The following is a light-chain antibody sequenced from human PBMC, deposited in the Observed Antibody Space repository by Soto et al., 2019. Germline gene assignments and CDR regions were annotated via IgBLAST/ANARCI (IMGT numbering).Light chain of an antibody. CDR1: NSDIGNYNY. CDR3: CSYPGSHTWV. CDR2: DVS. Sequence: QSVLTQPRSVSGSPGQSVTISCTGTNSDIGNYNYVSWYQQHPGKAPKVMIYDVSKRPSGVPDRFSGSKSGNTASLTISGLQAEDGADYYCCSYPGSHTWVFGGGTKLTVL. V-gene: IGLV2-11*01. J-gene: IGLJ3*02.